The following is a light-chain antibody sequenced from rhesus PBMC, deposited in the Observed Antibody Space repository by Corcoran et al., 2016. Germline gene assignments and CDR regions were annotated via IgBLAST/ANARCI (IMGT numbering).Light chain of an antibody. CDR2: YAS. CDR1: QGIINN. V-gene: IGKV1-25*01. Sequence: DIQMTQSPSSLSASVGDTVTITCRARQGIINNRAWYQQKPGKVPKLLIYYASTLQSGVPSRFTGTGSGTEFTLTISSLQPEDFASYYCQHGYDTPYSFGRGTKVEIK. J-gene: IGKJ2*01. CDR3: QHGYDTPYS.